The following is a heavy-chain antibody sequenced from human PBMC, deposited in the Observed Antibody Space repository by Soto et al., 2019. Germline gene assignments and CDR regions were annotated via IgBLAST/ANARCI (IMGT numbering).Heavy chain of an antibody. J-gene: IGHJ4*02. CDR3: ARYILAVAYDY. Sequence: EVQLVESGGGLVQPGGSLRLSCAASGFTFSSYWMSWVRQAPGKALEWVANIKQDGSEKYYVDSVKGRFTISRDNAKNSLYLQMNSLRAQDPAVYYCARYILAVAYDYWGQGTLVTVSS. D-gene: IGHD6-19*01. V-gene: IGHV3-7*03. CDR2: IKQDGSEK. CDR1: GFTFSSYW.